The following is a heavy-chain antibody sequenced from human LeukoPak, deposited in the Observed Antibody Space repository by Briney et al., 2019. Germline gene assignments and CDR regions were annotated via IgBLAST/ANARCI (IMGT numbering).Heavy chain of an antibody. V-gene: IGHV4-59*08. J-gene: IGHJ4*02. CDR1: GASISSYY. CDR3: ARQLWLRGYYFDY. CDR2: ISYSGST. Sequence: PSETLSLTCSVSGASISSYYWSWIRQSPGKVLEWVGYISYSGSTYYNPSLKSRVTISVDTSKNQFSLKLSSVTAADTAMYYCARQLWLRGYYFDYWGQGTLVTVSS. D-gene: IGHD5-18*01.